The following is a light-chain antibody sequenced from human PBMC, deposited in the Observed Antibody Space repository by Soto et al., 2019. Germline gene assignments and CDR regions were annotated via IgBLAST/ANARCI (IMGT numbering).Light chain of an antibody. Sequence: QSVLTQPASVSGSPGQSITISCTGTSSDVCDYNYVSWYQQHPGKAPKLMIYDVSNRPSGVSNRFSGSKSGNTASLTISGLQAEDEADYYCSSYTSSSTWVFGGGTQLTVL. V-gene: IGLV2-14*01. J-gene: IGLJ3*02. CDR1: SSDVCDYNY. CDR3: SSYTSSSTWV. CDR2: DVS.